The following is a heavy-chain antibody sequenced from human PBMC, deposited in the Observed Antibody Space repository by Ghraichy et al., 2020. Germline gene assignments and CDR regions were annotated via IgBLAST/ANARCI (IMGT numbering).Heavy chain of an antibody. CDR3: ARDLRPYHSSWFDP. V-gene: IGHV3-48*01. D-gene: IGHD6-13*01. Sequence: GGSLRLSCAASGFTFSSYGMHWVRQAPGKGLEWVSYISSTSSTISYADSVKGRFTISRDNAKNSLYLQMNSLRAEDTAVYYCARDLRPYHSSWFDPWGQGILVTVSS. J-gene: IGHJ5*02. CDR1: GFTFSSYG. CDR2: ISSTSSTI.